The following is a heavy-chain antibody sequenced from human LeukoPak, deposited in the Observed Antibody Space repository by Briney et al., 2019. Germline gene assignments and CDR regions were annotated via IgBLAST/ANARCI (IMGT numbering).Heavy chain of an antibody. J-gene: IGHJ5*02. Sequence: GGSLRLSCAASGFTFSDYYMSWIRQAPGKGLERVSYISSSGSTIYYADSVKGRFTISRDNAKNSLYLQMNSLRAEDTAVYHCAREVVQDYYDSSGYYYWSRGWFDPWGQGTLVTVSS. CDR3: AREVVQDYYDSSGYYYWSRGWFDP. CDR2: ISSSGSTI. V-gene: IGHV3-11*01. CDR1: GFTFSDYY. D-gene: IGHD3-22*01.